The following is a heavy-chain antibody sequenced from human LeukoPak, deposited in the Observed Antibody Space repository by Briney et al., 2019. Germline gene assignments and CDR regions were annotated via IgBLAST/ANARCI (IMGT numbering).Heavy chain of an antibody. V-gene: IGHV1-8*01. Sequence: ASVNVSCKASGYTFTSYDINWVRQPTGQGLEWMGWMNPNSGNTGYAQKFQGRVTMTRNTSISSAYMELSSLRSEDTAVYYCARGGILTGYYHYYYGMDVWGQGATVTLSS. CDR2: MNPNSGNT. CDR3: ARGGILTGYYHYYYGMDV. J-gene: IGHJ6*02. CDR1: GYTFTSYD. D-gene: IGHD3-9*01.